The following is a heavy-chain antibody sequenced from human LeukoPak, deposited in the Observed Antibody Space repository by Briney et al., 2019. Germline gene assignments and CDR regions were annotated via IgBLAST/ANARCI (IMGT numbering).Heavy chain of an antibody. Sequence: SETLSLTCAVYGESFSGYYWSWIRQPPGKGLEWIGEINHSGSTKYNPSLKSRVTISVDTSKNQFSLKLSSVTAADTAVYYCARRVVRGVIIGRNWFDPWGQGTLVTVSS. J-gene: IGHJ5*02. CDR1: GESFSGYY. V-gene: IGHV4-34*01. CDR2: INHSGST. CDR3: ARRVVRGVIIGRNWFDP. D-gene: IGHD3-10*01.